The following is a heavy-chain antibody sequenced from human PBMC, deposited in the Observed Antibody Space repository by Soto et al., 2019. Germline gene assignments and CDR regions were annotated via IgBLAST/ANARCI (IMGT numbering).Heavy chain of an antibody. V-gene: IGHV3-33*04. Sequence: VAAIYADGNQKEYADSVRGRFTVSRDNSKNTLYLQMNSLRAEDTAVFYCASVSVRGPRPDYYNGMDVWGQGTTVSVPS. CDR2: IYADGNQK. D-gene: IGHD3-10*01. CDR3: ASVSVRGPRPDYYNGMDV. J-gene: IGHJ6*02.